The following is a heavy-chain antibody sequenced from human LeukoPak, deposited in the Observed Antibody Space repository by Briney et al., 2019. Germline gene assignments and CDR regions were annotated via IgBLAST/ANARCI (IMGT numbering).Heavy chain of an antibody. J-gene: IGHJ4*02. Sequence: SETLSLTCSVSDDSITMYYWGWLRQPPGKGKEWVGSIYYSGSTYYSPSLKSRVTISVDKSKNQFSLKLSSVNAADTAVYYCARVGVYYGGNYFDYWGQGTLVTVSS. D-gene: IGHD4-23*01. V-gene: IGHV4-39*07. CDR2: IYYSGST. CDR1: DDSITMYY. CDR3: ARVGVYYGGNYFDY.